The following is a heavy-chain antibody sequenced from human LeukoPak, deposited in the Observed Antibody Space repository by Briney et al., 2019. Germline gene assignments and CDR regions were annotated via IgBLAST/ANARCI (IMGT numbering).Heavy chain of an antibody. CDR3: ARADTSMAPYAFDI. CDR1: GGTFSSYT. Sequence: SVKVSCKASGGTFSSYTINWVRQAPGQGLEWMGRIIPIFGTSNSAQKFQGRVTITTDESTSTAYMELSSLRSEDTAVYYCARADTSMAPYAFDIWGQGTMVTVSS. J-gene: IGHJ3*02. D-gene: IGHD5-18*01. V-gene: IGHV1-69*05. CDR2: IIPIFGTS.